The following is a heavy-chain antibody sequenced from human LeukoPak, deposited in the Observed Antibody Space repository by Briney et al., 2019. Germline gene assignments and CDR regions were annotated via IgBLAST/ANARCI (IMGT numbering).Heavy chain of an antibody. Sequence: AGGSLRLSCAASGFTFSSYAMGWVRQAPGKGLEWVGFIRSKAYGGTTEYAASVKGRFTISRDDSKSIAYLQMNSLKTEDTAVYYCTRENWEEDDYYYYGMDVWGQGTTVTVSS. D-gene: IGHD7-27*01. CDR2: IRSKAYGGTT. CDR3: TRENWEEDDYYYYGMDV. CDR1: GFTFSSYA. J-gene: IGHJ6*02. V-gene: IGHV3-49*04.